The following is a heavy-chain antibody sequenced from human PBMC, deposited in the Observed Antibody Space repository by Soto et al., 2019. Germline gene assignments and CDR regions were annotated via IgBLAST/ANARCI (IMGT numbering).Heavy chain of an antibody. V-gene: IGHV3-23*01. D-gene: IGHD2-15*01. Sequence: EVQLLESGGGLVQPGGSLRLSCAASGFTFSSYAMSWVRQAPGKGLEWVSAISGSGGSTYYADSVKGRFTISRDNSKNTLYLQMNSLRAEDTAVYYCAKGVVVVAATETEYFQHWGQGTLVTVSS. J-gene: IGHJ1*01. CDR3: AKGVVVVAATETEYFQH. CDR2: ISGSGGST. CDR1: GFTFSSYA.